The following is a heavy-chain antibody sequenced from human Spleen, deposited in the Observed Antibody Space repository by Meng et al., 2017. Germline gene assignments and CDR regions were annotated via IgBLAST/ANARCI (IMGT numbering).Heavy chain of an antibody. CDR2: INTDNGHT. D-gene: IGHD5-24*01. Sequence: QVHLVQSGGEVKKPGASVKVSCKVFGYNFTDFGVSWVRQAPGQGLEWMGWINTDNGHTRYSQRFQARLTILRDTSASTAYMELSSLRSEDTAVYYCARSWITEMANFDSWGQGTLVTVSS. CDR1: GYNFTDFG. J-gene: IGHJ4*02. V-gene: IGHV1-18*01. CDR3: ARSWITEMANFDS.